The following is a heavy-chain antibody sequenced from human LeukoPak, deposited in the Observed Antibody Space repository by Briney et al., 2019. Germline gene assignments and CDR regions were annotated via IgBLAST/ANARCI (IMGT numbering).Heavy chain of an antibody. CDR3: SGRDSSRSPWAY. CDR1: GFPFSSFW. Sequence: PGGSQRLSCAASGFPFSSFWMHWVRQTPGRGLEGLANIRPDGSEQHYVDSVRGRFTIYRDNAKKSVYLDMNSLRVDDTGVYYCSGRDSSRSPWAYWGEGSLVSVSS. CDR2: IRPDGSEQ. D-gene: IGHD2-2*01. V-gene: IGHV3-7*01. J-gene: IGHJ4*02.